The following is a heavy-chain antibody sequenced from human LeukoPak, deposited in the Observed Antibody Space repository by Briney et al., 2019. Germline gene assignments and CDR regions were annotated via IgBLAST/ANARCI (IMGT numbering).Heavy chain of an antibody. CDR3: AKFGLYYIMDV. D-gene: IGHD3-16*01. V-gene: IGHV4-59*03. CDR2: IHYSGST. CDR1: GGSISGFY. Sequence: SETLSLTCAVSGGSISGFYWTWIRQPPGKGLEFIGQIHYSGSTDYNPSLKSRITMSVDTSKNQFFLSLNSVTAADTAVYYCAKFGLYYIMDVWGQGTTVTVSS. J-gene: IGHJ6*02.